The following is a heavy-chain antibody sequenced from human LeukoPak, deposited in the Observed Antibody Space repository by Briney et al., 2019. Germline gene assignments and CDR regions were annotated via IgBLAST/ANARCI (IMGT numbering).Heavy chain of an antibody. CDR2: IDPSDSYT. Sequence: GESLKISCRGSGYSFTSYWISWVRQMPGKGLEWMGRIDPSDSYTNYSPSFQGHVTISADRSISTAYLQWSSLKASDTAMYYCAKHDYDSNFDYWGQGTLVTVSS. V-gene: IGHV5-10-1*01. CDR1: GYSFTSYW. J-gene: IGHJ4*02. CDR3: AKHDYDSNFDY. D-gene: IGHD3-22*01.